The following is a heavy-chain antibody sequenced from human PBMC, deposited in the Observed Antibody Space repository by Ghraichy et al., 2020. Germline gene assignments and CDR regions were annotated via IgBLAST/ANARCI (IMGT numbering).Heavy chain of an antibody. D-gene: IGHD6-19*01. CDR2: IYTSGST. V-gene: IGHV4-4*07. Sequence: SETLSLTCTVSGGSISSYYWSWIRQPAGKGLEWIGRIYTSGSTNYNPSLKSRVTMSVDTSKNQFSLKLSSVTAADTAVYYCAREALMAVAGTGYFQHWGQGTLVTVSS. J-gene: IGHJ1*01. CDR1: GGSISSYY. CDR3: AREALMAVAGTGYFQH.